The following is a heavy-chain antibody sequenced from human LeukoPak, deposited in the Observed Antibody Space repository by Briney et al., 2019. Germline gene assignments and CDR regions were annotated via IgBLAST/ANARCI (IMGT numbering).Heavy chain of an antibody. D-gene: IGHD3-16*01. CDR2: ISGDGGGT. Sequence: PGGSLRLSCAASGFTFYDYAMHWVRQAPGTGLAWVSLISGDGGGTYYADSVKGRFTISRDNSKNSLYLQMNSLRPEDTALYYCATDRGSYRTGSFDYWGQGTLVTVSS. J-gene: IGHJ4*02. CDR3: ATDRGSYRTGSFDY. V-gene: IGHV3-43*02. CDR1: GFTFYDYA.